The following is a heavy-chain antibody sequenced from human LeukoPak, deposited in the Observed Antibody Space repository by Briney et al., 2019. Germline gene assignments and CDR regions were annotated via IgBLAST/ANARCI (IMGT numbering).Heavy chain of an antibody. D-gene: IGHD3-10*01. CDR2: IYSGGST. J-gene: IGHJ3*02. V-gene: IGHV3-53*01. CDR3: ARGSRDYYGSGSYYRGDAFDI. CDR1: GFTVSSNY. Sequence: GGSLRLSCAASGFTVSSNYMSWVRQAPGKGLEWVSVIYSGGSTYYADSVKGRFTISRDNSKNTLYLQMNSLRAEDTAVYYCARGSRDYYGSGSYYRGDAFDIWGQGTMVTVSS.